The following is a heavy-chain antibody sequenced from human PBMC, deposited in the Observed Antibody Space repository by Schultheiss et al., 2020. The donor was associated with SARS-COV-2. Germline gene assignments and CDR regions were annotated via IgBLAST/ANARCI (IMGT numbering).Heavy chain of an antibody. D-gene: IGHD6-19*01. Sequence: SVKVSCKASGGTFSSYAISWVRQAPGQGLEWMGGIIPIFGTANYAQKFQGRVTITADKSTSTAYMELSSLRSEDTAVYYCARYSSGWYGQPDYWGQGTLVTVSS. CDR2: IIPIFGTA. CDR1: GGTFSSYA. J-gene: IGHJ4*02. V-gene: IGHV1-69*06. CDR3: ARYSSGWYGQPDY.